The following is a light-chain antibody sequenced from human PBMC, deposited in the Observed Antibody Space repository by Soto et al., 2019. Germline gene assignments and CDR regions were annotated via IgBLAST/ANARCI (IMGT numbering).Light chain of an antibody. V-gene: IGKV2D-29*01. Sequence: DIVMTQTPLSLSVTPGQPASISSKSTQSLHSDGKTYLYWYLQKPGQPPQLLIFEVSNRFSGVPDRFSGSGSGTDFTLKISRVEAEDVGVYYCMQSLHFPLTFGGGTKVEIK. CDR3: MQSLHFPLT. CDR1: QSLHSDGKTY. CDR2: EVS. J-gene: IGKJ4*01.